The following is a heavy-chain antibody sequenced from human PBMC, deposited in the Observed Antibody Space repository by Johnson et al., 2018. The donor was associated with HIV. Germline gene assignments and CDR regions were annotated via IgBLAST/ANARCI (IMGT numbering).Heavy chain of an antibody. V-gene: IGHV3-30*04. Sequence: QMLLVESGGGVVQPGGSLRLSCAASGFTFSSYAMHWVRQAPGKGLEWVSLMSFDGSNKDYADSVKGRFTISRDNSKNTLFLQMNSLTAGDTAVYYCARERDPERGSQQSGVYAFYIWGQGTMVTVSS. D-gene: IGHD3-10*01. CDR3: ARERDPERGSQQSGVYAFYI. CDR2: MSFDGSNK. J-gene: IGHJ3*02. CDR1: GFTFSSYA.